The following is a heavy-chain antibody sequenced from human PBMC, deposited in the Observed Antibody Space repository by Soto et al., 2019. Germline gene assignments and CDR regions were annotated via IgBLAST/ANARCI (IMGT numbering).Heavy chain of an antibody. CDR3: AKVASEAGSCCYDGFDY. Sequence: PGGSLTLSCAASGFTFSSYGMHWVRQAPGKGLEWVAVISYDGSNKYYADSVKGRFTISRHNSKNTPYLQMNSLRDEDTGAYYWAKVASEAGSCCYDGFDYWGHGTLVTVSS. V-gene: IGHV3-30*18. CDR1: GFTFSSYG. CDR2: ISYDGSNK. D-gene: IGHD2-15*01. J-gene: IGHJ4*01.